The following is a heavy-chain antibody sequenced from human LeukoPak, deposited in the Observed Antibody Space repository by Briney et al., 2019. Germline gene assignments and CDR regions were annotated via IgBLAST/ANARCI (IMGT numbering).Heavy chain of an antibody. CDR3: LLIILGGSSQH. Sequence: GGSLRLSCAASEFTFSNYWINWVRQAPWKGLVWVSRIKNDGKITTYADSVKGRFTTSRDNAKNTFYLQMNSLRVEDTVVYYCLLIILGGSSQHWGQGTLVTVSS. D-gene: IGHD3-3*01. CDR2: IKNDGKIT. V-gene: IGHV3-74*01. CDR1: EFTFSNYW. J-gene: IGHJ1*01.